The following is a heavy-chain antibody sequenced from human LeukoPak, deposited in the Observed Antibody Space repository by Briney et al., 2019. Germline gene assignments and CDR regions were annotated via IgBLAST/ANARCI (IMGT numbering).Heavy chain of an antibody. V-gene: IGHV4-39*07. Sequence: SETLSLTCTVSGGSINSSSYYWGWVRQPPGKGLEWIGSMYYRGSTYYNPSLKSRVTISVDTSKNQFSLKLSSVTAADTAVYYCARDAGHQLSRRNYYAMDVWGQGTTVXVSS. CDR2: MYYRGST. D-gene: IGHD1-1*01. CDR1: GGSINSSSYY. CDR3: ARDAGHQLSRRNYYAMDV. J-gene: IGHJ6*02.